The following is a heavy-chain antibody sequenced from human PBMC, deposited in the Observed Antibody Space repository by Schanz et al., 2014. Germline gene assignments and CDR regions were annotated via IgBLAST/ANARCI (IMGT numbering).Heavy chain of an antibody. V-gene: IGHV3-53*01. CDR3: AKIERNED. D-gene: IGHD1-1*01. CDR1: GFAVDNYY. J-gene: IGHJ4*02. CDR2: IGTSGGT. Sequence: EVQLVASGGGLVQPGGSLRLSCAASGFAVDNYYMSWVRQAPGKGLEWVSTIGTSGGTNYAESVKGRFTISRDNSKNTLYLQMNSLRAEDTAVYFCAKIERNEDWGQGTLVTVSS.